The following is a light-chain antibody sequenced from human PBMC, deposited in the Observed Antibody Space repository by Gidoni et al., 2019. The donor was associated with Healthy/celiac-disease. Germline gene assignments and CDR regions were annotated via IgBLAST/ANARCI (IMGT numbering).Light chain of an antibody. CDR3: QQRSNWPPKFT. CDR1: QSVSSY. CDR2: DAS. V-gene: IGKV3-11*01. Sequence: EIVLTQSPATLSLSPGERATLSCRASQSVSSYLAWYPQKPGQAPRLLIYDASNRATGIPARFSGSGSGTDFTLTISSLEPEDFAVYYCQQRSNWPPKFTFGPGTKVDIK. J-gene: IGKJ3*01.